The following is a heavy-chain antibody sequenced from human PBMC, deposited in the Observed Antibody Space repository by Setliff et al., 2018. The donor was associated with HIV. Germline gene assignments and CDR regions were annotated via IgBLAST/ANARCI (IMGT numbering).Heavy chain of an antibody. D-gene: IGHD6-6*01. Sequence: GESLKISCVVSGFTVSTKYMSWVRQAPGKGLEWVSILYPSGITNYAASVKGRFTISRDSSDTTVSLQMNSLRVEDTAVYYCTRTVVGQLVQTTLDYFDYWGQGTLVTVSS. CDR2: LYPSGIT. CDR3: TRTVVGQLVQTTLDYFDY. J-gene: IGHJ4*02. V-gene: IGHV3-66*01. CDR1: GFTVSTKY.